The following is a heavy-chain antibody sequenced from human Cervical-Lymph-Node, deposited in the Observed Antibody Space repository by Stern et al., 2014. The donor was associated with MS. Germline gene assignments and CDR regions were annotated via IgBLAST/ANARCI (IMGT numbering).Heavy chain of an antibody. CDR3: AKTKTVTTYYGMDV. Sequence: QVQLVQSGAEVKKPGASVKVSCKASGYTFTDYYLHWVRQAPGQGLEWMGWITDIHGASTSARRLQGRVTMTRYTAICTAYMELSRLTSDDTAVYYCAKTKTVTTYYGMDVWGQGTTVTVSS. V-gene: IGHV1-2*02. J-gene: IGHJ6*02. CDR2: ITDIHGAS. D-gene: IGHD4-17*01. CDR1: GYTFTDYY.